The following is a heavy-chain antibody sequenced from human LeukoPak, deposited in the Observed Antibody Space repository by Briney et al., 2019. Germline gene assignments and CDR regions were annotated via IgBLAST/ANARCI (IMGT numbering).Heavy chain of an antibody. D-gene: IGHD2-15*01. Sequence: ASVKVSCKASGYTFTGYYMHWVRQAPGQGLEWMGWINPNSGGTNYAQKFQGRVTMTRDTSISTAYMELSRLRSDDTAVYYCARDWWWLQDYYYGMDVWGQGTTDTVSS. CDR3: ARDWWWLQDYYYGMDV. CDR1: GYTFTGYY. J-gene: IGHJ6*02. V-gene: IGHV1-2*02. CDR2: INPNSGGT.